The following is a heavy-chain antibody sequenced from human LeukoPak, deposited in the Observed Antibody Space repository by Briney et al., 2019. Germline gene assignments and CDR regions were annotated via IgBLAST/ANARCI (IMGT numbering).Heavy chain of an antibody. V-gene: IGHV3-21*01. D-gene: IGHD3-3*01. CDR3: ARARITIFGVVIPFDY. CDR1: GFTLRSYT. CDR2: IGISSNKI. J-gene: IGHJ4*02. Sequence: PGGSLRLSCAASGFTLRSYTMNWVRQAPGKGLEWVSSIGISSNKIYYADSVKGRFIISRDDAKNSVYLQMNSLRAEDTAVYYCARARITIFGVVIPFDYWGQGTLVTVSS.